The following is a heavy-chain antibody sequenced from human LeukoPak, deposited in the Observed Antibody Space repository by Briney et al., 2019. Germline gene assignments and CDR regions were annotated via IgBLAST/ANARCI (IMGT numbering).Heavy chain of an antibody. D-gene: IGHD3-10*01. CDR3: ARAGPWQIDP. V-gene: IGHV4-4*07. J-gene: IGHJ5*02. Sequence: PSETLSLTCSVSGASISNYYWSWIRQPAGKGLEFIGLFYNSGSTNCNPSLKSRVTMSVDTSKNQFSLRLTSVTAADTAVYYCARAGPWQIDPWGQGTLVTVSS. CDR1: GASISNYY. CDR2: FYNSGST.